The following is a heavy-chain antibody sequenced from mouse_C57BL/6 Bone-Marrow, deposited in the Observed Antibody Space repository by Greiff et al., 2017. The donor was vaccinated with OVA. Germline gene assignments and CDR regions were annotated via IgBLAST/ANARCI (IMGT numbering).Heavy chain of an antibody. J-gene: IGHJ2*01. CDR2: IDPSDSYT. V-gene: IGHV1-69*01. D-gene: IGHD3-2*02. CDR1: GYTFTSYW. CDR3: GKRPSDSAGFDY. Sequence: VQLQQSGAELVMPGASVKLSCKASGYTFTSYWMHWVKQRPGQGLEWIGEIDPSDSYTNYNQKFKGKSTLTVDKSSSTAYMQLSSLTSEDSAVYYCGKRPSDSAGFDYWGQGTTLTVSS.